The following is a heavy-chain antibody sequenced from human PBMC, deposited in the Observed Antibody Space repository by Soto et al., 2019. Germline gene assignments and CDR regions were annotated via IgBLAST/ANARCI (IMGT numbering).Heavy chain of an antibody. CDR1: GGTIKTRDFY. CDR3: ARSPLNYYDTSGHEHRRNWFDS. CDR2: THNSGNT. V-gene: IGHV4-30-4*01. D-gene: IGHD3-22*01. Sequence: SETLSLTCTVSGGTIKTRDFYWSCIRQPLGKALEWVGSTHNSGNTYSNPSLKTRVTMSLDTAKNQFSLKLTSVTAADTAVYYCARSPLNYYDTSGHEHRRNWFDSWGQGTLVTVS. J-gene: IGHJ5*01.